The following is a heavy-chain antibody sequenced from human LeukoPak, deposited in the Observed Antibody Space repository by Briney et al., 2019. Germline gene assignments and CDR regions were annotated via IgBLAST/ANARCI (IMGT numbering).Heavy chain of an antibody. J-gene: IGHJ6*02. CDR1: GFTFRGYD. CDR3: VRYGYGSGRYAFGLDV. CDR2: VGTAGDT. D-gene: IGHD3-10*01. Sequence: GGSLRLSCAASGFTFRGYDMHWVRHATGKGLEWVSGVGTAGDTYYPGSVKGRFTISRENAKNSLYLQMNSLRAGDTAVYYCVRYGYGSGRYAFGLDVWGQGTTVTVSS. V-gene: IGHV3-13*01.